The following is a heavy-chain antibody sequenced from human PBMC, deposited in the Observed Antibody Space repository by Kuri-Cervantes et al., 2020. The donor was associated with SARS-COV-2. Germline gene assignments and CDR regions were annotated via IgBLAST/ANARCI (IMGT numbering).Heavy chain of an antibody. CDR2: SDWDDDK. CDR3: VRSTYDFWSGSEGIALNDY. Sequence: SCPTLVKPTQTHTLTSYFSGFSLNTSGKCVSLIRQLSGKALEWLARSDWDDDKYYSTSLKIRLTISKDTSKNQVVLTMTNMDPVDTATYYCVRSTYDFWSGSEGIALNDYWGQGTLVTVSS. CDR1: GFSLNTSGKC. V-gene: IGHV2-70*11. D-gene: IGHD3-3*01. J-gene: IGHJ4*02.